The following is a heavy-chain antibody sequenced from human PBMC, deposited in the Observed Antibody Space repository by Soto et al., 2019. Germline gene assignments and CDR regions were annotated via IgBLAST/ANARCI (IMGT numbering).Heavy chain of an antibody. CDR2: ISGSGGST. J-gene: IGHJ4*02. V-gene: IGHV3-23*01. CDR1: GFTFSSYA. Sequence: HPGGSLRLSCAASGFTFSSYAMSWVRQAPGKGLEWVSAISGSGGSTYYADSVKGRFTISRDNSKNTLYLQMNSLRAEDTAVYYCANDRVEMATIPADFGYWGQGTMVTVSP. D-gene: IGHD5-12*01. CDR3: ANDRVEMATIPADFGY.